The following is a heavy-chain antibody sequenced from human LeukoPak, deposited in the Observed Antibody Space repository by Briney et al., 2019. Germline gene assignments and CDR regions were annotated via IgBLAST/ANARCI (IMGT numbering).Heavy chain of an antibody. CDR3: AKYGVVLPPGSHIPHWFDA. CDR2: VVDGGAT. D-gene: IGHD2-2*01. V-gene: IGHV3-23*01. J-gene: IGHJ5*02. Sequence: PGGSLRLPCAASGFSFTTYAMTWVRQAPGKGLEWVSTVVDGGATFYADSVRGRFTISRDNSKNTLYLQMNSLRGDDTAVYFCAKYGVVLPPGSHIPHWFDAWGQGSLVTVSS. CDR1: GFSFTTYA.